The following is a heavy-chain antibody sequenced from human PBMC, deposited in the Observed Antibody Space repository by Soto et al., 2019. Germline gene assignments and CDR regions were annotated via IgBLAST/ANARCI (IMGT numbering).Heavy chain of an antibody. V-gene: IGHV1-46*01. CDR3: ARAPRGGVIIVITSAQIDY. CDR1: GYDFTDHY. Sequence: QVRLVQSGAEVKKPGASVKVSCKASGYDFTDHYIHWVRQAPGQGLEWMGIISPDGGSTRYSQKFQARITITRDTSTSTVYMELSSLRSEDTAVYYCARAPRGGVIIVITSAQIDYWGQGTLVTVSS. J-gene: IGHJ4*02. D-gene: IGHD3-10*01. CDR2: ISPDGGST.